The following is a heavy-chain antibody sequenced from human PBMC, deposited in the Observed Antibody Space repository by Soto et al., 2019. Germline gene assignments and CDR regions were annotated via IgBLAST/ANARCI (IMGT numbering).Heavy chain of an antibody. V-gene: IGHV3-15*07. Sequence: GGSLRLSCAASGFTFSNAWMNWVRQAPGKGLEWVGRIKSKTDGGTTDYAAPVKGRFTISRDDSKNTLYLQMNSLKTEDTAVYYCTTDPSPWPIPSRRYSSSWDSLTSDYWGQGTLVTVSS. CDR2: IKSKTDGGTT. CDR1: GFTFSNAW. CDR3: TTDPSPWPIPSRRYSSSWDSLTSDY. D-gene: IGHD6-13*01. J-gene: IGHJ4*02.